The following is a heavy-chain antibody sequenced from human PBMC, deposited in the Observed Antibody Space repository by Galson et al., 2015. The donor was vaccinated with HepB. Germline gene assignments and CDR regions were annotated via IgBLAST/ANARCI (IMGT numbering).Heavy chain of an antibody. J-gene: IGHJ4*02. CDR3: TRDRCDS. Sequence: SLRLSCAASGFTFDSYTMNWVRQSPGKGLEWVSSITSGSSYIYYADSVKGRFTVSRDNAKNSLYLQMTSLRAEDTAVYYCTRDRCDSWGQGTLVTVSA. CDR1: GFTFDSYT. CDR2: ITSGSSYI. V-gene: IGHV3-21*04.